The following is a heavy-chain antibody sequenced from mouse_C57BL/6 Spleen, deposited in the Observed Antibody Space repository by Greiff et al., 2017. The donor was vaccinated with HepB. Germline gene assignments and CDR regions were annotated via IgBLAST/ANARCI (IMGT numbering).Heavy chain of an antibody. D-gene: IGHD1-1*01. CDR1: GYTFTSYW. Sequence: QVQLQQPGAELVKPGASVKLSCKASGYTFTSYWMHWVKQRPGRGLEWIGRIDPNSGGTKYNEKFKSKATLTVDKPSSTAYMQLSSLTSEDSAVYYCAEPYYYGSSYVWYFDVWGTGTTVTVSS. CDR3: AEPYYYGSSYVWYFDV. V-gene: IGHV1-72*01. CDR2: IDPNSGGT. J-gene: IGHJ1*03.